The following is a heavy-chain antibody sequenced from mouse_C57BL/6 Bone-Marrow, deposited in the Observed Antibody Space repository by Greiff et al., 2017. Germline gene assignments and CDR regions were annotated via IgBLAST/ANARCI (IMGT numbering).Heavy chain of an antibody. CDR1: GYTFTSYW. D-gene: IGHD1-1*01. Sequence: QVQLQQPGAELVKPGASVKLSCKASGYTFTSYWMHWVKQRPGQGLEWIGMIPPNSGSTNYNEKFKSKATLTVDKSSSTAYMQLSSLTSEDSAVYYCQIYYYGSSCYYAMDYWGQGTSVTVSS. V-gene: IGHV1-64*01. J-gene: IGHJ4*01. CDR2: IPPNSGST. CDR3: QIYYYGSSCYYAMDY.